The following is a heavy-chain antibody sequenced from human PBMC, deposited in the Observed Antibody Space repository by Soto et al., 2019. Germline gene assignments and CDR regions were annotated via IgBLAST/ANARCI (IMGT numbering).Heavy chain of an antibody. CDR3: TRPRYCSGGSCEDY. CDR1: GFTFSGST. J-gene: IGHJ4*02. D-gene: IGHD2-15*01. Sequence: EMQLVESGGGLVQPGGSLKLSCAASGFTFSGSTMHWVRQASGKGLEWVGRIRGKTNSYATAYAASLKGRFTISRDDSKNTAYLQMNSLKTEDTAVYYCTRPRYCSGGSCEDYWGQGTLVTVSS. V-gene: IGHV3-73*02. CDR2: IRGKTNSYAT.